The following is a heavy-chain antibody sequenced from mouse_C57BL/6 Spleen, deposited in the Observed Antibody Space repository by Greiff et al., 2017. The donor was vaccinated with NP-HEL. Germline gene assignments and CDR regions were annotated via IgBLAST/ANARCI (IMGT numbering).Heavy chain of an antibody. CDR2: IDPEDGET. D-gene: IGHD1-1*01. Sequence: EVQLVESGAELVKPGASVKLSCTASGFNIQDYYMHWVKQRTEQGLEWIGRIDPEDGETKYAPKFQGKATITADTSTNTAYLQLSSLTSEDTAVYYCAADYDGSSSYWYFDVWGTGTTVTVSS. CDR3: AADYDGSSSYWYFDV. J-gene: IGHJ1*03. V-gene: IGHV14-2*01. CDR1: GFNIQDYY.